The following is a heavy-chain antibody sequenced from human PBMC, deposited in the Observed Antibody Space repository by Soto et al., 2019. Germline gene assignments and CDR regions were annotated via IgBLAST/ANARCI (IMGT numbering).Heavy chain of an antibody. V-gene: IGHV3-30*18. D-gene: IGHD1-7*01. CDR3: AKDRVGGTFYSPLAF. CDR1: GFNFYNYC. CDR2: ITYDGSFQ. Sequence: PGGSLRLSCQATGFNFYNYCMHWVRQPPGKGLEWVAVITYDGSFQYYADSVQGRFTISRDNSKNTLSLHLNTLKPEDTAVYHCAKDRVGGTFYSPLAFWGQGTLVTVSS. J-gene: IGHJ4*02.